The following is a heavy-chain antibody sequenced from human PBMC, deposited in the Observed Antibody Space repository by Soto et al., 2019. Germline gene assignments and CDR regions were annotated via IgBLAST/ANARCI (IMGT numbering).Heavy chain of an antibody. J-gene: IGHJ6*02. CDR3: ASASMVRGRDYSGMDV. D-gene: IGHD3-10*01. V-gene: IGHV3-30-3*01. Sequence: PGGSLRLSCAASGFTFSNYAMHWVRQAPGKGLEWVAVISYDGSNKYYADSVKGRFTISRDNAKNTLYVQINSLRAEDTAMYYCASASMVRGRDYSGMDVWGQGTTVTVSS. CDR2: ISYDGSNK. CDR1: GFTFSNYA.